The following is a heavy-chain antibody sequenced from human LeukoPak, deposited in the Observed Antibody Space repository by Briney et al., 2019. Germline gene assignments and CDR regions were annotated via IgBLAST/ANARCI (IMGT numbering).Heavy chain of an antibody. Sequence: SETLSLTCTVSGGSISSGGYYWSWIRQHPGKGLEWIVYIYYSGSTYYNPSLKSRVTISVDTSKNQFSLKLSSVTAADTAVYYCASSREYCSSTSCYLDYFDYWGQGTLVTVSS. J-gene: IGHJ4*02. V-gene: IGHV4-31*03. CDR1: GGSISSGGYY. CDR2: IYYSGST. D-gene: IGHD2-2*01. CDR3: ASSREYCSSTSCYLDYFDY.